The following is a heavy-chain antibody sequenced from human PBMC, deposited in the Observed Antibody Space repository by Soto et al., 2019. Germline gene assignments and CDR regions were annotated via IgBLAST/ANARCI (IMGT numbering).Heavy chain of an antibody. D-gene: IGHD4-17*01. CDR3: ARAPDYGDFGRWFDP. Sequence: QVQLVQSGAEVRKPGASVKVSCKASGYTFTHFDINWVRQAPGHGLEWMGWMNPDSGKTAYVEKFRGRVTMTRNTSMSTAYMELTSLTSEDTAVYYCARAPDYGDFGRWFDPWGQGTQVIVSS. CDR1: GYTFTHFD. CDR2: MNPDSGKT. V-gene: IGHV1-8*01. J-gene: IGHJ5*02.